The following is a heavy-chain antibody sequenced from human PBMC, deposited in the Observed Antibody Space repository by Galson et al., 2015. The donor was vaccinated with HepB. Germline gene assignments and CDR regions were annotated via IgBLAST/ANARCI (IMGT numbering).Heavy chain of an antibody. Sequence: CAISGDSVSSNSAAWNWIRQSPSRGLEWLGRTYYRSKWYNDYAVSVKSRITINPDTSKNQFSLQLNSVTPEDTAVYYCARDLIVVVPDPYYYYGMDVWGQGTTGTVSS. D-gene: IGHD2-2*01. CDR3: ARDLIVVVPDPYYYYGMDV. CDR2: TYYRSKWYN. V-gene: IGHV6-1*01. CDR1: GDSVSSNSAA. J-gene: IGHJ6*02.